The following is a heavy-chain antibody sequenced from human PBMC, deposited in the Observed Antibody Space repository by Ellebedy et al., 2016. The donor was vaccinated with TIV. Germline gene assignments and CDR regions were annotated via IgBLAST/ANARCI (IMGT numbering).Heavy chain of an antibody. CDR2: IYYSGST. CDR1: GGSISSSSYY. Sequence: SETLSLTXTVSGGSISSSSYYWGWIRQPPGKGLEWIGSIYYSGSTYYNPSLKSRVTMSVDTSKNQFSLRVNSVTAADTAVYYCARGTSMTRDSYYYAMDVWGQGTTVTVSS. J-gene: IGHJ6*02. V-gene: IGHV4-39*07. D-gene: IGHD4-11*01. CDR3: ARGTSMTRDSYYYAMDV.